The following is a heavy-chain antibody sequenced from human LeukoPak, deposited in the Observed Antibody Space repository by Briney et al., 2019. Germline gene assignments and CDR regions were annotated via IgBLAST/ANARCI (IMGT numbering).Heavy chain of an antibody. J-gene: IGHJ4*02. V-gene: IGHV1-18*01. CDR3: ARGKGSYYEGYFDY. CDR2: ISAYNGNT. CDR1: GYTFTSYG. Sequence: ASVKVSCKASGYTFTSYGISWVRQAPGQGLEWMGWISAYNGNTNYAQKLQGRVTMTTDTSTSTAYMELSRLRSDDTAVYYCARGKGSYYEGYFDYWGQGTLVTVSS. D-gene: IGHD1-26*01.